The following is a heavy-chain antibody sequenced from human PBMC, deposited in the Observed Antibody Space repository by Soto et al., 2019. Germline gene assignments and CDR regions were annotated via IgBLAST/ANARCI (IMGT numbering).Heavy chain of an antibody. V-gene: IGHV5-51*01. D-gene: IGHD6-19*01. Sequence: GESLKISCKGSGYNFTSYWIGWVRQMPGKGLEWMGIIYPGDSDTRYSPSFQGQVTISADKSISTAYLQWSSLKASDTAMYYCARPRIAVAGRDAFDIWGQGTMVTVSS. CDR3: ARPRIAVAGRDAFDI. J-gene: IGHJ3*02. CDR2: IYPGDSDT. CDR1: GYNFTSYW.